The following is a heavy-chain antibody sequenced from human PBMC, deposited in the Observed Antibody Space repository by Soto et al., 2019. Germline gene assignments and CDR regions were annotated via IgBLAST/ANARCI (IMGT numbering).Heavy chain of an antibody. Sequence: GASVKVSCKASGYTFTSYYMHWVRQAPGQGLEWMGIINPSGGSTSYAQKFQGRVTMTRDTSTSTVYMELSSLRSEDTAVYYCARELLYSSSWYGGSGTHYYYGMDVWGQGTTVTSP. CDR2: INPSGGST. V-gene: IGHV1-46*01. CDR1: GYTFTSYY. J-gene: IGHJ6*02. D-gene: IGHD6-13*01. CDR3: ARELLYSSSWYGGSGTHYYYGMDV.